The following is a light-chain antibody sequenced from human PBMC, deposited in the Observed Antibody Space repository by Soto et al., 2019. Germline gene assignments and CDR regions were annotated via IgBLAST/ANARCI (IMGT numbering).Light chain of an antibody. V-gene: IGKV1-6*01. CDR1: QGIRND. CDR2: AAS. Sequence: AIQMTQSPASLSASVGDRVTITCRARQGIRNDLGWYQQKPGKAPKLLIYAASSLQSGVPSRFSGSGAGTDFTLTISSLQREDFATYYCLQDYNYWTFGQGTKVEIK. CDR3: LQDYNYWT. J-gene: IGKJ1*01.